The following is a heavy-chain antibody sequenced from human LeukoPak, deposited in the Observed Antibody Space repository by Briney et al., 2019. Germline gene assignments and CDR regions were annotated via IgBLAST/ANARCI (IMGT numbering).Heavy chain of an antibody. CDR1: GFTFSSYW. Sequence: PGGSLRLSCAASGFTFSSYWMHWVRQAPGKGLEWVSAISGSGGSTYYADSVKGRFTISRDNSKNTLYLQMNSLRAEDTAVYYCAKIPNVLDYYYDSSGPNDYWGQGTLVTVSS. D-gene: IGHD3-22*01. CDR3: AKIPNVLDYYYDSSGPNDY. J-gene: IGHJ4*02. CDR2: ISGSGGST. V-gene: IGHV3-23*01.